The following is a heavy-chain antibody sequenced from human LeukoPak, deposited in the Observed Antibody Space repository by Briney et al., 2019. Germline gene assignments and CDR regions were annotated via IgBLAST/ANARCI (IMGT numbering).Heavy chain of an antibody. Sequence: GGSLRLSCAAPGFIFSSYGTHWVRQAPGKGLEWVAVIWYDGSNKYYADSVKGRFTISRDNSKNTLYLQMNSLRAEDTAVYYCARSVYQLPQNYYYYGMDVWGQGTTVTVSS. CDR2: IWYDGSNK. J-gene: IGHJ6*02. V-gene: IGHV3-33*01. CDR3: ARSVYQLPQNYYYYGMDV. CDR1: GFIFSSYG. D-gene: IGHD2-2*01.